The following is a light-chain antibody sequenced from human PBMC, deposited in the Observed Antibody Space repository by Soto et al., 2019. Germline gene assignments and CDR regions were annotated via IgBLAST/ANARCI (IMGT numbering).Light chain of an antibody. CDR2: DAS. Sequence: EIVMTQSPATLSVSPGERATLSCRASQSVSSNLAWYQQKPGQPPRLLIYDASTRTTGIPARFSGSGSRTDFTLTISSPQSEDSAVYYCQQYNNWPYTFGQGTNLEIK. CDR3: QQYNNWPYT. V-gene: IGKV3-15*01. CDR1: QSVSSN. J-gene: IGKJ2*01.